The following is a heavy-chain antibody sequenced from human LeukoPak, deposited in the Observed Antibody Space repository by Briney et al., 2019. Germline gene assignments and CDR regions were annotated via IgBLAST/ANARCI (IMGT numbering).Heavy chain of an antibody. Sequence: GGSLRLSCAASGFTFSSSAMSWVRQAPGKGLEWVSAFSGNGGGTYYADSVKGRFTISRDNSKNTLYLQMNSLRAEDTAVYYCAKGVVVTMFDPWGQGTLVTVSS. J-gene: IGHJ5*02. CDR2: FSGNGGGT. D-gene: IGHD3-22*01. CDR3: AKGVVVTMFDP. V-gene: IGHV3-23*01. CDR1: GFTFSSSA.